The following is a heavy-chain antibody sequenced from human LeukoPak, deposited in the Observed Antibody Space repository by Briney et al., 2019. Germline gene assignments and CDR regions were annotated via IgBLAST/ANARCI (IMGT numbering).Heavy chain of an antibody. Sequence: ASVKVSCKASGYTFTSYGISWVRQAPGQGLEWMGWISAYNGNTNYAQKLQGRVTMTTNTSTGTAYMELRSLRSDDTAVYYCARDGTGYSSGWLDYWGQGTLVTVSS. V-gene: IGHV1-18*01. CDR3: ARDGTGYSSGWLDY. D-gene: IGHD6-19*01. CDR2: ISAYNGNT. J-gene: IGHJ4*02. CDR1: GYTFTSYG.